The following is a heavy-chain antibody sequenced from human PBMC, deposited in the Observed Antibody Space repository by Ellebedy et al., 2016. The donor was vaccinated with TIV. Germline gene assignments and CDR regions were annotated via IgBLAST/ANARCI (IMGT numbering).Heavy chain of an antibody. Sequence: GESLKISXAASGFTFSSNYMSWVRQAPGKGLEWVSVIYSGGNTYYADSVRGRFTVPRDNSKNTLYLQMNSLRAEDTAVYYCARGVFGEFLDYWGQGTLVTVSS. CDR1: GFTFSSNY. V-gene: IGHV3-53*01. CDR3: ARGVFGEFLDY. CDR2: IYSGGNT. D-gene: IGHD3-10*02. J-gene: IGHJ4*02.